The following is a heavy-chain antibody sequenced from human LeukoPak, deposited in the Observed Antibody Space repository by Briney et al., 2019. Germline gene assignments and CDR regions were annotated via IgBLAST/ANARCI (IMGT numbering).Heavy chain of an antibody. CDR3: ARGLYYYDSSGVEFDY. D-gene: IGHD3-22*01. Sequence: SETLSLTCTVSGGSISSSSYYWGWIRQPPGKGLEWIGSIYYSGSTYYNPSLKSRVTISVDTSKNQFSLKLSSVTAADTAVYYCARGLYYYDSSGVEFDYWGQGTLVTVSS. V-gene: IGHV4-39*07. J-gene: IGHJ4*02. CDR2: IYYSGST. CDR1: GGSISSSSYY.